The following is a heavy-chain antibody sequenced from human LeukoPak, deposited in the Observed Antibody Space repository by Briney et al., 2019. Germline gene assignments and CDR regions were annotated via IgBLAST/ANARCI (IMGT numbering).Heavy chain of an antibody. D-gene: IGHD4-17*01. CDR2: IYYSGNT. J-gene: IGHJ4*02. CDR1: GGSISSGGYY. V-gene: IGHV4-31*03. Sequence: SETLSLTCTVSGGSISSGGYYWSWIRQHPGKGLEWIGYIYYSGNTYYNPSLKSRVTISVDTSKNQFSLKLSSVTAADTAVYYCARAYYDDYYFDYWGQGTLVTVSS. CDR3: ARAYYDDYYFDY.